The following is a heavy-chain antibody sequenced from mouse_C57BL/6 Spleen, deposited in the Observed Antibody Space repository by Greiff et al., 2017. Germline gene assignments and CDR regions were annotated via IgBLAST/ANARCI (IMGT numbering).Heavy chain of an antibody. V-gene: IGHV1-64*01. CDR2: IHPNSGST. Sequence: QVQLQQSGAELVKPGASVKLSCKASGYTFTSYWMHWVKQRPGQGLAWIGMIHPNSGSTNYNEKFKSKATLTVDKSSSTAYMQHSSLTSEDSAVYYCARWGGNYVPFAYWGQGTLVTVSA. CDR3: ARWGGNYVPFAY. CDR1: GYTFTSYW. D-gene: IGHD2-1*01. J-gene: IGHJ3*01.